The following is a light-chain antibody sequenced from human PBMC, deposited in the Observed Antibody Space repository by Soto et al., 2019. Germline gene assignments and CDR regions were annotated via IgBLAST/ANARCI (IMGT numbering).Light chain of an antibody. CDR1: QDISNY. CDR3: QQYDNLPPH. Sequence: DIQMTQSPSSLSASVGDRVTITCQASQDISNYLNWYQQKPGKAPKLLIYDASNLETGVPSRFSGSGSGTDFTFTISSLQPEDIATYYCQQYDNLPPHFCGGTKVEIK. J-gene: IGKJ4*01. V-gene: IGKV1-33*01. CDR2: DAS.